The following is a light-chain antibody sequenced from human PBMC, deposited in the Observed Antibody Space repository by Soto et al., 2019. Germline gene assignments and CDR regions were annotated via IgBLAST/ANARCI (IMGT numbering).Light chain of an antibody. CDR3: ATWDDSLDAAV. CDR2: SDN. V-gene: IGLV1-44*01. Sequence: QSVLTQPPSASGTPGQSVTISCSGSSSNIGTNTVNWYQQFPGAAPKLLIHSDNQRPPGVPDRLSGSKSGTSASLAISGLQSEDEADYYCATWDDSLDAAVFGGGTQLTVL. CDR1: SSNIGTNT. J-gene: IGLJ7*01.